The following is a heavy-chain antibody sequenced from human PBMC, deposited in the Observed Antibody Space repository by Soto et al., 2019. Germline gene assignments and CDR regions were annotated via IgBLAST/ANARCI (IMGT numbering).Heavy chain of an antibody. V-gene: IGHV1-18*01. D-gene: IGHD3-10*01. Sequence: ASVKVSCKASGYTFTRYGISWVRQAPGQGLERMGWISGYNGNTDYAQKLQGRVTMTTDTSTSTAYMELRSLRSDDTAVYYCARFGVCWYGGDPHDLDAYSGQGSLVTVSS. CDR2: ISGYNGNT. CDR1: GYTFTRYG. J-gene: IGHJ4*02. CDR3: ARFGVCWYGGDPHDLDAY.